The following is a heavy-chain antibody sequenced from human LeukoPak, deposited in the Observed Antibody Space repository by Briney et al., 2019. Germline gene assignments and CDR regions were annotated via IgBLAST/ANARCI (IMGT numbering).Heavy chain of an antibody. CDR1: SGSMTDSC. CDR2: IYPDGRI. J-gene: IGHJ4*02. V-gene: IGHV4-59*12. D-gene: IGHD3-22*01. CDR3: TREGYDRGGYFLDF. Sequence: SETLSLTCSVSSGSMTDSCWSWFRQAPGKGFEWLGFIYPDGRIEYSPSLRRRVTFSVATSKLEATVRLSSVTASDTAVYYCTREGYDRGGYFLDFWGQGTLVTVSS.